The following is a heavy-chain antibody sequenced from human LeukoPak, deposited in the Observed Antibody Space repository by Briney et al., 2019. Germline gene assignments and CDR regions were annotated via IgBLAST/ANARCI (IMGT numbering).Heavy chain of an antibody. V-gene: IGHV3-7*01. CDR1: GVYW. D-gene: IGHD2-8*02. Sequence: PGGSLRLSCAVSGVYWMSWVRQAPGKGLEWVANINQDGSVIYYVDSVKGRFTISRDNAENSLYLQMNSLRAEDTGVYYCATSSGAPGNMWGQGTPVTVSS. CDR2: INQDGSVI. J-gene: IGHJ4*02. CDR3: ATSSGAPGNM.